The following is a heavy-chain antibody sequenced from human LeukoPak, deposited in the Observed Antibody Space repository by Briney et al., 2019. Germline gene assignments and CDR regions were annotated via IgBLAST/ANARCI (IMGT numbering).Heavy chain of an antibody. CDR2: INTDGSST. D-gene: IGHD6-13*01. CDR3: ARLGVAAAGYDY. CDR1: GFTFSSYW. J-gene: IGHJ4*02. V-gene: IGHV3-74*01. Sequence: GGSLRLSCAASGFTFSSYWMHWVRQAPGKGLVWVSRINTDGSSTSYADSVKGRFTISRDNAKNSLYLQMNSLRAEDTAVYYCARLGVAAAGYDYWGQGTLVTVSS.